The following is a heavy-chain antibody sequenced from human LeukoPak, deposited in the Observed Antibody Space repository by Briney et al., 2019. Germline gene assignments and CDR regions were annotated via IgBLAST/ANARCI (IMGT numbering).Heavy chain of an antibody. CDR2: IYYSEST. V-gene: IGHV4-59*01. CDR3: ATSIAARYNWFDP. CDR1: GGSISSYY. J-gene: IGHJ5*02. Sequence: SETLSLTCTVSGGSISSYYWSWIRQPPGKGLEWIGYIYYSESTNYNPSLKSRVTISVDTSKNQFSLKLSSVTAADTAVYYCATSIAARYNWFDPWGQGTLVTVSS. D-gene: IGHD6-6*01.